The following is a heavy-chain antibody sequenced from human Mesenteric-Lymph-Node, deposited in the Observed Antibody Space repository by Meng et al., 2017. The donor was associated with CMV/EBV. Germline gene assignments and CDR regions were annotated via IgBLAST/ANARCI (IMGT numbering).Heavy chain of an antibody. CDR2: IYYSGST. V-gene: IGHV4-39*07. J-gene: IGHJ4*02. Sequence: SETLSLTCTVSGGSISSSSYYWGWIRQPPGKGLEWIGTIYYSGSTYYNPSLKSRVTISVDTSKNRFSLKLTSMTAEDTAVYFCAKGLEIYSDFWSGDYFNFWGQGTVVTVSS. CDR3: AKGLEIYSDFWSGDYFNF. D-gene: IGHD3/OR15-3a*01. CDR1: GGSISSSSYY.